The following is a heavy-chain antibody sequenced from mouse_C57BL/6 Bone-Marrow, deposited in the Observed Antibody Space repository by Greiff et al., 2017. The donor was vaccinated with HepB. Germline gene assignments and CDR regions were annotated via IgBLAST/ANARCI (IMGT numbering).Heavy chain of an antibody. V-gene: IGHV5-16*01. Sequence: DVKLVESEGGLVQPGSSMKLSCTASGFTFSDYYMAWVRQVPEKGLEWVANINYDGSSTYYLDSLKSRFIISRDNAKNILYLQMSSLKSEDTATYYCARGELWYFDVWGTGTTVTVSS. CDR3: ARGELWYFDV. CDR1: GFTFSDYY. J-gene: IGHJ1*03. CDR2: INYDGSST.